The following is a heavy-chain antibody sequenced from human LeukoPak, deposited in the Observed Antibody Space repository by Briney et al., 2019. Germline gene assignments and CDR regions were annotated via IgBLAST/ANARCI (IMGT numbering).Heavy chain of an antibody. V-gene: IGHV3-21*01. CDR1: GFTFSSYE. CDR2: ISSSSSYI. D-gene: IGHD4-17*01. CDR3: ATATTVTRVGY. J-gene: IGHJ4*02. Sequence: KPGGSLRLSCAASGFTFSSYEMNWVRQAPGKGLEWVSSISSSSSYIYYADSVKGRFTISRDNAKNSLYLQMNSLRAEGTAVYYCATATTVTRVGYWGQGTLVTVSS.